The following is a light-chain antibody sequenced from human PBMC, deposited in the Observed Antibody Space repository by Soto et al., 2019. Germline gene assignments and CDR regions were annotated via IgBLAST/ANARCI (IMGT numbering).Light chain of an antibody. V-gene: IGKV3-20*01. CDR2: GTS. J-gene: IGKJ1*01. Sequence: EIVLTQSPGTLSLSPGERATLSCRASESVSNYLAWYQQKPGQAPRLLISGTSSRATGIPDRFSGSGSGTDFTLTISRVEPEDFAVYYCQQYGRSPRTFGQGTKVEVK. CDR3: QQYGRSPRT. CDR1: ESVSNY.